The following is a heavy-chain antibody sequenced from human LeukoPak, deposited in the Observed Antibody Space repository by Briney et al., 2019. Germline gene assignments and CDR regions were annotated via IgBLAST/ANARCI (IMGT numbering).Heavy chain of an antibody. CDR3: AAPGGKYSSGWYASVSRKYYFDY. V-gene: IGHV3-11*04. CDR1: GFTFSDYY. Sequence: GGSLRLSCAASGFTFSDYYMSWIRQAPGKGLEWVSYISSSGSTIYYADSVKGRFTISRDNAKNSLYLQMNSLRAEDTAVYYCAAPGGKYSSGWYASVSRKYYFDYWGQGTLVTVSS. D-gene: IGHD6-19*01. J-gene: IGHJ4*02. CDR2: ISSSGSTI.